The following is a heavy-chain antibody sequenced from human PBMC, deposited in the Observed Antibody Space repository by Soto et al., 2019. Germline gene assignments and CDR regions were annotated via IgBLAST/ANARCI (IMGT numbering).Heavy chain of an antibody. V-gene: IGHV3-53*01. CDR2: IYIGDST. D-gene: IGHD2-21*02. Sequence: GGSLRLSCAASGFTVISSYLSWVRQSPGKGLEWVSIIYIGDSTYYADSVKGRFTLSRDNSKNTLYLQMDSLRPEDTAVYFCATSMTALIAFDIWGLGTMVTVSS. CDR3: ATSMTALIAFDI. J-gene: IGHJ3*02. CDR1: GFTVISSY.